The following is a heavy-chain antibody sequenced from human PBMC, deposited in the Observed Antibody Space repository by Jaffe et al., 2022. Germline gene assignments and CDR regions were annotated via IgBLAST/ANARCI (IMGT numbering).Heavy chain of an antibody. CDR3: TTLILNWGSDYFDY. J-gene: IGHJ4*02. V-gene: IGHV3-73*02. Sequence: EVQLVESGGGLVQPGGSLKLSCAASGFTFSGSAMHWVRQASGKGLEWVGRIRSKANSYATAYAASVKGRFTISRDDSKNTAYLQMNSLKTEDTAVYYCTTLILNWGSDYFDYWGQGTLVTVSS. CDR1: GFTFSGSA. D-gene: IGHD7-27*01. CDR2: IRSKANSYAT.